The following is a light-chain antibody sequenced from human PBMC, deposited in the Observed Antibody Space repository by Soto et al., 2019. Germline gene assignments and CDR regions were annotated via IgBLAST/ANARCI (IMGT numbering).Light chain of an antibody. J-gene: IGKJ5*01. CDR1: QSVNSN. V-gene: IGKV3-15*01. CDR3: QQYNNWYT. Sequence: SPATLSVSPGERATLSCRASQSVNSNLAWYQQKPGQAPRLLIYGASTRATGIPARFSGSGSGTEFTLTISSLQSEDFAVYYCQQYNNWYTFGQGTRLEIK. CDR2: GAS.